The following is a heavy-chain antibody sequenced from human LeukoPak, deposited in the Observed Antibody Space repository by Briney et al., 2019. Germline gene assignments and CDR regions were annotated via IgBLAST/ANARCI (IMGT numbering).Heavy chain of an antibody. CDR1: GYTFTGYY. CDR3: ARWMTTVITPDY. V-gene: IGHV1-2*02. CDR2: INPNSGGT. J-gene: IGHJ4*02. Sequence: ASVKVSCKASGYTFTGYYMHWVRQAPGQGLEWMGWINPNSGGTNYAQKFQGRVTMTRDTSISTAYMELSRLRSDDTAVYYCARWMTTVITPDYWGQGTLVTVPS. D-gene: IGHD4-11*01.